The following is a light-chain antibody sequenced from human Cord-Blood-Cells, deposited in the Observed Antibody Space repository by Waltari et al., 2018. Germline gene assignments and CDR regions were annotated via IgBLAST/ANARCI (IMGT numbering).Light chain of an antibody. CDR2: AAS. V-gene: IGKV1-9*01. CDR3: QQLNSYPRT. J-gene: IGKJ1*01. Sequence: DIQLTQSPSFLSASVGDRVTITCRARHGISSYLAWYQQKPGKAPKLLIYAASTLQSGVPSRFSGSGSGTEFTLTISSLQPEDFATYYCQQLNSYPRTFGQGTKVEIK. CDR1: HGISSY.